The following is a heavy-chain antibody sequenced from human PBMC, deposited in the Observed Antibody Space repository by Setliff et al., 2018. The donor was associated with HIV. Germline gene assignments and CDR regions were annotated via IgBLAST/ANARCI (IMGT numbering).Heavy chain of an antibody. D-gene: IGHD3-22*01. CDR2: LHYTGTT. CDR1: GASINSGSHN. J-gene: IGHJ6*03. Sequence: SETLSLTCTVSGASINSGSHNWGWIRQPPGKGLEWIATLHYTGTTYYNPSLKSRVTISTDTSKNQFSLKLRSVTAADTAVYYCARETYYYDNPQYYYYYMDVWGKGTTVTVSS. V-gene: IGHV4-39*01. CDR3: ARETYYYDNPQYYYYYMDV.